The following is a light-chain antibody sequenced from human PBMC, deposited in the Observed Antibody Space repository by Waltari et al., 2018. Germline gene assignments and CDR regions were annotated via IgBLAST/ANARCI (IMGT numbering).Light chain of an antibody. CDR2: AAS. Sequence: DIQLTQSPSFLSASAGDRVTITCRASQGISSYLVWYQQKPGEAPKLLIYAASTLQSGVPSRFSGSGSGTDFTFTISSLQLEDFATYYCQQSYDTPRTFGQGTKVEVK. CDR1: QGISSY. J-gene: IGKJ1*01. CDR3: QQSYDTPRT. V-gene: IGKV1-39*01.